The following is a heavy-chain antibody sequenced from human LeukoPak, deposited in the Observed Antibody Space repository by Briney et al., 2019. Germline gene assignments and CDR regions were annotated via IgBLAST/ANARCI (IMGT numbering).Heavy chain of an antibody. Sequence: PSETLSLTCAVYGGSFSGYYWSWIRQPPGKGLEWIGEINHSGSTNYNPSLKSRVTISVDTSKNQFSLKLSSVTAADTAVYYCATTVAPSTHELDYWGQGTLVTVSS. CDR3: ATTVAPSTHELDY. CDR2: INHSGST. D-gene: IGHD4-11*01. V-gene: IGHV4-34*01. CDR1: GGSFSGYY. J-gene: IGHJ4*02.